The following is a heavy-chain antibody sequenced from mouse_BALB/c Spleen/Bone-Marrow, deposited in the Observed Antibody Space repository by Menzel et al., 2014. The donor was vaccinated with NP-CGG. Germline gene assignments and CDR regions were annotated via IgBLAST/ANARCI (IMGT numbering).Heavy chain of an antibody. CDR3: TTLARNNFDY. Sequence: EVQLQQSGTVLARPGAAVKMSCKASGHTFSNYWMHWVKQRPGQGLEWIGTIYPGNSDTTYNQNFKGRAKLTAVTSTSTAYMELSSLTNEDSAVYYCTTLARNNFDYWGQGTTLTVSS. CDR1: GHTFSNYW. D-gene: IGHD3-1*01. J-gene: IGHJ2*01. CDR2: IYPGNSDT. V-gene: IGHV1-5*01.